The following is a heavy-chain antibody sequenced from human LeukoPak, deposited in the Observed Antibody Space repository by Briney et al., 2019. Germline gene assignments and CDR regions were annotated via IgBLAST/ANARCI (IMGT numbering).Heavy chain of an antibody. D-gene: IGHD3-22*01. V-gene: IGHV4-34*01. CDR2: INHSGST. J-gene: IGHJ4*02. CDR1: GGSFSGYY. Sequence: PSETLSLTCAVYGGSFSGYYWSWIRQPPGKGLEWIGEINHSGSTNYNPSLKSRVTISVDTSKNQFSLKLSSVTAADTAVYYCARGRYYYDSSGYEELDYWGQGTLVTVSS. CDR3: ARGRYYYDSSGYEELDY.